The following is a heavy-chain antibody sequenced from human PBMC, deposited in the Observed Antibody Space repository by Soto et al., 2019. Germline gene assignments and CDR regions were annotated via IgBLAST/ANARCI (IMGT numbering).Heavy chain of an antibody. CDR1: SGSISGYY. CDR2: IHYSGNP. Sequence: PSETLSLTCTVSSGSISGYYWGWIRQPPGEGLEWIGYIHYSGNPNYNPSLKSRVTISVDTSRNQFSLKLSSVTAADTAVYYCARLPHYYDSSGSSYYYYGMDVWGQGTTVTVSS. CDR3: ARLPHYYDSSGSSYYYYGMDV. D-gene: IGHD3-22*01. V-gene: IGHV4-59*01. J-gene: IGHJ6*02.